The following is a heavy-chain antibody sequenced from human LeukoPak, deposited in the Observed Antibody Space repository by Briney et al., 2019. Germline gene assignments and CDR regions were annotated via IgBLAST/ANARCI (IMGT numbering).Heavy chain of an antibody. CDR3: AREDSGSYYNYYYFYMDV. Sequence: SETLSLTCTVSGGSISSNYWSWIRQPPGKGLEWIGYIYSSGSTNYNPSLKSRVTISVDTSKNQFSLNLSSVTAADTAVYYCAREDSGSYYNYYYFYMDVWGKGTTVTISS. V-gene: IGHV4-59*01. CDR2: IYSSGST. J-gene: IGHJ6*03. D-gene: IGHD3-10*01. CDR1: GGSISSNY.